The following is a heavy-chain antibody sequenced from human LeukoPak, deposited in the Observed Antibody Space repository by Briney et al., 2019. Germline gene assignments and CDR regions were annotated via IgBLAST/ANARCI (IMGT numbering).Heavy chain of an antibody. D-gene: IGHD2-2*01. CDR3: ARDGFCSSTSCGIDP. CDR2: INPNSGGT. CDR1: GYTFTGYY. J-gene: IGHJ5*02. Sequence: ASVKVSCKASGYTFTGYYMHWVRQAPGQGLEWMGRINPNSGGTNYAQKFQGRVTMTRDTSISTAYMELSRLRSDDTAVYYCARDGFCSSTSCGIDPWGQGTLVTVSS. V-gene: IGHV1-2*06.